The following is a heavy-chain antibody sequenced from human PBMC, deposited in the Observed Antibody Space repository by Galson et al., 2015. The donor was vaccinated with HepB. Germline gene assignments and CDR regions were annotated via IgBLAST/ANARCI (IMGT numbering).Heavy chain of an antibody. J-gene: IGHJ4*02. CDR1: GFTFSSHW. D-gene: IGHD7-27*01. CDR2: IKEDGSEI. V-gene: IGHV3-7*03. CDR3: ARHWAELDY. Sequence: SLRLSCAASGFTFSSHWMNWVRQAPGKGLEWVANIKEDGSEIYYVDSVKGRFTISRDNAKNSLYLQMNSLRVEDTAVYYCARHWAELDYWGQGTLVTVSS.